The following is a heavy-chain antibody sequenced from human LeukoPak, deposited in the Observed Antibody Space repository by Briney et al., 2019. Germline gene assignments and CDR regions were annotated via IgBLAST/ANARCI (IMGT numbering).Heavy chain of an antibody. D-gene: IGHD1-20*01. CDR2: ISSNGGST. V-gene: IGHV3-64*01. CDR3: ARSNWNDRYFDY. Sequence: GGSLRLSCAASGFTFSSYAMHWVRQAPGKGLEYVSAISSNGGSTYYANSVKGRFTISRDNSKNTLSFQLGSLRAEDMAVYYCARSNWNDRYFDYWGQGTLVTVSS. J-gene: IGHJ4*02. CDR1: GFTFSSYA.